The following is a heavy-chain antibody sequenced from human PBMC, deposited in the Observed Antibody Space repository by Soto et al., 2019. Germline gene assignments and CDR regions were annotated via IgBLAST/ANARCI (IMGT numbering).Heavy chain of an antibody. CDR3: ARESEDLTSNFDY. Sequence: EVQLVESGGGLVKPGGSLRLSRAASGFTFTRYSMNWVRQAPGKGLEWVSSISSTTNYIYYGDSIKGRFTISRDNAKNSLYLEMNSLRAEDTAVYYCARESEDLTSNFDYWGQGTLVTVSS. V-gene: IGHV3-21*06. CDR1: GFTFTRYS. CDR2: ISSTTNYI. J-gene: IGHJ4*02.